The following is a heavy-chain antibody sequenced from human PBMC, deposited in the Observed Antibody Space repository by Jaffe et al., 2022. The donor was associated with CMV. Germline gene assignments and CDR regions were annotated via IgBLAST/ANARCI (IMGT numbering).Heavy chain of an antibody. D-gene: IGHD6-13*01. V-gene: IGHV4-59*01. CDR1: GGSISSYY. Sequence: QVQLQESGPGLVKPSETLSLTCTVSGGSISSYYWSWIRQPPGKGLEWIGYIYYSGSTNYNPSLKSRVTISVDTSKNQFSLKLSSVTAADTAVYYCARDGGLRSSWYGLGMDVWGQGTTVTVSS. CDR3: ARDGGLRSSWYGLGMDV. CDR2: IYYSGST. J-gene: IGHJ6*02.